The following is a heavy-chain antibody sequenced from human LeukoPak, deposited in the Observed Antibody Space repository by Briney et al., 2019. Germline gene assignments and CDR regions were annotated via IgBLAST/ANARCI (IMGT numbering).Heavy chain of an antibody. V-gene: IGHV4-4*07. CDR3: ASLAYCGGDCYSTDAFDI. CDR2: IYTSGST. CDR1: GGSISSYY. D-gene: IGHD2-21*02. Sequence: SETLSLTCTVSGGSISSYYRSWIRQPAGKGLEWIGRIYTSGSTNYNPSLKSRVTMSVDTSKNQFSLKLSSVTAADTAVYYCASLAYCGGDCYSTDAFDIWGQGTMVTVSS. J-gene: IGHJ3*02.